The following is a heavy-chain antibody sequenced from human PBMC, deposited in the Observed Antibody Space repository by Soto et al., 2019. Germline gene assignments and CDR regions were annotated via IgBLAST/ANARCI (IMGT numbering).Heavy chain of an antibody. Sequence: GGSLRLSCAASGFTFSSYAMSWVRQAPGKGLEWVSAISGSGGSTYYADSVKGRFTISRDNSKNTLYLQMNSLRAEDTAVYYCAKGMDSSGWSTADYWGQGTLVTVYS. D-gene: IGHD6-19*01. V-gene: IGHV3-23*01. CDR2: ISGSGGST. CDR1: GFTFSSYA. J-gene: IGHJ4*02. CDR3: AKGMDSSGWSTADY.